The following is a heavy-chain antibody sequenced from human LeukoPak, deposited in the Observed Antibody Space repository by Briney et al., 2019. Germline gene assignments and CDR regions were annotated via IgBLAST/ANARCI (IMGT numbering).Heavy chain of an antibody. D-gene: IGHD3-22*01. J-gene: IGHJ4*02. Sequence: SSVTVSCXASRGTFTSYAISWVRQAPGQGLEWVGGIIPLFCTEHCAQKFQGRVTLTTHKYTSTASMYLGGVRAQGTAVYFCLRYYDSSGAGYWGQGSLVTVSS. CDR3: LRYYDSSGAGY. V-gene: IGHV1-69*05. CDR2: IIPLFCTE. CDR1: RGTFTSYA.